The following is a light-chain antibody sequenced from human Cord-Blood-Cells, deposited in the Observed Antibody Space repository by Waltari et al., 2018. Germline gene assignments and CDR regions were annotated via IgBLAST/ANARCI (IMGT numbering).Light chain of an antibody. Sequence: QSALTQPRSVSGSPGQSVTISCTGTSSDVGGSNYVSWYQQQPGKAPKLMIYDVSKRPSGVPDRFSGSKTGNTASLTISGLQAEDEADYYCCSYAGSYTLVFGGGSKLTVL. CDR1: SSDVGGSNY. CDR3: CSYAGSYTLV. CDR2: DVS. V-gene: IGLV2-11*01. J-gene: IGLJ2*01.